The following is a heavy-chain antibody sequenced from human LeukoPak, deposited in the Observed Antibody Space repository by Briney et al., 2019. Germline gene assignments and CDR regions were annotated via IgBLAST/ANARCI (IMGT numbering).Heavy chain of an antibody. J-gene: IGHJ6*03. Sequence: GGSLRLSCAASGFTFSSYGMHWVRQAPGKGLEWVTFIRYDGSNKYYADSVKGRFAISRDNSKNTLYLQMNSLRAEDTAVYYCAKAGYCSGSGCPDYYYMDVWGKGTTVTVSS. V-gene: IGHV3-30*02. CDR1: GFTFSSYG. CDR2: IRYDGSNK. D-gene: IGHD2-2*01. CDR3: AKAGYCSGSGCPDYYYMDV.